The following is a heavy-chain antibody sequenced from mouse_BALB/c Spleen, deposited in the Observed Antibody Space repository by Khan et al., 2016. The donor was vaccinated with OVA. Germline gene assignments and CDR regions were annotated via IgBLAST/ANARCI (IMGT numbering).Heavy chain of an antibody. CDR3: ARHGSTSWFAY. CDR2: IDPCNGGT. D-gene: IGHD1-1*01. J-gene: IGHJ3*01. CDR1: GYSFSTYY. V-gene: IGHV1S135*01. Sequence: VQLKQSGPELMKPGASVKISCKASGYSFSTYYIHWVTRSHGKTLEWIGYIDPCNGGTTYNQKFKGKATLTVDKSSSTAYMHLTSLTSEDSAVDYCARHGSTSWFAYWGQGTLVTVSA.